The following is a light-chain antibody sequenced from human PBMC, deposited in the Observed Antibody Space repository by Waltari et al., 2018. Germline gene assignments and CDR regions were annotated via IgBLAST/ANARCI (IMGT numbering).Light chain of an antibody. V-gene: IGLV3-25*03. CDR1: ALGKKY. J-gene: IGLJ2*01. CDR2: KAR. Sequence: SFELTQPPSVSVSPGQTARIPCSGDALGKKYAYWYQQRPGQAPVVVIYKARGRPSGIPERFSGSGSGTTVTLTIDGVQAEDEADYYCQSADSSASYVVFGGGTKLTVL. CDR3: QSADSSASYVV.